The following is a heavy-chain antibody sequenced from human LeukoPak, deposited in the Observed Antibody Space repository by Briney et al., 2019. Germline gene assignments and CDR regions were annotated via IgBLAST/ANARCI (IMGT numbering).Heavy chain of an antibody. J-gene: IGHJ4*02. D-gene: IGHD3-22*01. CDR3: ARHPITRYYDSSGYSAAGPDY. V-gene: IGHV5-51*01. CDR1: GYIFTSYW. Sequence: GESLKISCRASGYIFTSYWLGWVRQTPDKGLEWVGIIHPGDSDTRYSPSFQGQVTISADKSISTAYLLWSSLKASDTAMYYCARHPITRYYDSSGYSAAGPDYWGQGTLVTVSS. CDR2: IHPGDSDT.